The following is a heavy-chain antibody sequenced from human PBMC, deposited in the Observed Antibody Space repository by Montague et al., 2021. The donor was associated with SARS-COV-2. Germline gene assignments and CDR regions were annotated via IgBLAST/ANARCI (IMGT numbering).Heavy chain of an antibody. D-gene: IGHD3-22*01. CDR2: IYHSEST. J-gene: IGHJ4*02. CDR1: AGSMSRYY. CDR3: ARGHQGTTMLVVVMIGEKYYFDS. Sequence: SETLSLTCAVYAGSMSRYYWRRTRQPPGKGRGWTGEIYHSESTNYKPSLKSRITLSEDTTKNQFSLKLSSLTAADTAVYYCARGHQGTTMLVVVMIGEKYYFDSWGQGTLVTVAS. V-gene: IGHV4-34*01.